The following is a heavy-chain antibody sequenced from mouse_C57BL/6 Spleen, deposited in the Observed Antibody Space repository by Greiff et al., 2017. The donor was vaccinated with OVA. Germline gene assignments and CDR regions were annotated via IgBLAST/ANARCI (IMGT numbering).Heavy chain of an antibody. J-gene: IGHJ4*01. CDR3: ARGNYAMDY. Sequence: DVQLQESEGGLVQPGSSMKLSCTASGFTFSDYYMAWVRQVPEKGLEWVANINYDGSSTYYLDSLKSRFIISRDNAKNILYLQMSSLKSEDTATYYCARGNYAMDYWGQGTSVTVSS. CDR1: GFTFSDYY. V-gene: IGHV5-16*01. CDR2: INYDGSST.